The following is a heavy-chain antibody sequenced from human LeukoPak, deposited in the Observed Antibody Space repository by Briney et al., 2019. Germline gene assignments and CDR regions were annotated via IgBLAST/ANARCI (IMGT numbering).Heavy chain of an antibody. CDR1: GFTFSDYY. CDR2: ISSRGGGI. Sequence: GGSLRLSCTASGFTFSDYYMTWIRQAPGKGLEWVSYISSRGGGIYNADSVKGRFTISRDNAKNSLYLQMNSLRAEDTAVYYCARELWKYQLLYIFDYWGQGTLVTVSS. D-gene: IGHD2-2*02. CDR3: ARELWKYQLLYIFDY. J-gene: IGHJ4*02. V-gene: IGHV3-11*04.